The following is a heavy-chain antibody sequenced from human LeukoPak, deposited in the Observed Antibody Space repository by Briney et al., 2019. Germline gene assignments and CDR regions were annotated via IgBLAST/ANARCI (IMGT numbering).Heavy chain of an antibody. D-gene: IGHD3-16*01. J-gene: IGHJ6*02. CDR1: GFTFSSYG. V-gene: IGHV3-30*18. Sequence: SGGSLRLSCAASGFTFSSYGMHGVRQAPGKGLEWVAVISYDGSNKYYADSVKGRFTISRDNSKNTLYLQMNSLRAEDTAVYYCAKPRTPGFGYYYGMDVWGQGTTVTVSS. CDR3: AKPRTPGFGYYYGMDV. CDR2: ISYDGSNK.